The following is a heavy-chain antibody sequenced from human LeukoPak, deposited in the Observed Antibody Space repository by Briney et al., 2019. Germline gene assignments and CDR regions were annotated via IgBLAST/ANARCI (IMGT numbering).Heavy chain of an antibody. J-gene: IGHJ2*01. Sequence: KASETLSLTCTVSGGSVNSNMSSWTWIRQPAGKRLEWIGHVYSSGNINYNPSLESRVIMSVDTSKNQSYLKVRSVTAADTAVYYCARGWNVVNWYFDLWGRGTLVTVSS. CDR3: ARGWNVVNWYFDL. V-gene: IGHV4-61*09. D-gene: IGHD2-21*01. CDR2: VYSSGNI. CDR1: GGSVNSNMSS.